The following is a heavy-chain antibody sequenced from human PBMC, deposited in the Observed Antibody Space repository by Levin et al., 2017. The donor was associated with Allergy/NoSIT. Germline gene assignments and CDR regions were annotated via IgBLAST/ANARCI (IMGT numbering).Heavy chain of an antibody. CDR1: GGSISSGGYY. CDR2: IYYSGST. D-gene: IGHD5-12*01. Sequence: SETLSLTCTVSGGSISSGGYYWSWIRQHPGKGLEWIGYIYYSGSTYYNPSLKSRVTISVDTSKNQFSLKLSSVTAADTAVYYWARTATSYFDYWGQGTLVTVSS. J-gene: IGHJ4*02. CDR3: ARTATSYFDY. V-gene: IGHV4-31*03.